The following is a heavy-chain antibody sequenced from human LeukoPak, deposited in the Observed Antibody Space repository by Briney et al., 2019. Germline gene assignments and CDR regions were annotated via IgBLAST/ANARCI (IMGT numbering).Heavy chain of an antibody. D-gene: IGHD3-9*01. V-gene: IGHV3-23*01. Sequence: PGGSLRLSCAASGFTISSYAMSWVRQAPGRGLEWVSAISGSGGSTYYADSVKGRFTISRDNSKNTLYLQMNSLRAEDTAVYYCAKGRPYDILTGYEYYFDYWGQGTLVTVSS. J-gene: IGHJ4*02. CDR3: AKGRPYDILTGYEYYFDY. CDR2: ISGSGGST. CDR1: GFTISSYA.